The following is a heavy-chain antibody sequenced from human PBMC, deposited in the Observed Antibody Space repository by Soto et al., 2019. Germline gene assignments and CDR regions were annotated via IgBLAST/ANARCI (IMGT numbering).Heavy chain of an antibody. D-gene: IGHD2-15*01. V-gene: IGHV4-30-2*01. J-gene: IGHJ5*02. Sequence: QLQLQESGSGLVKPSQTLSLTCAVSGGSISSGGYSWSWIRQPPGKGLAWIGYIYHSGSTYYNPSRKRRVTISVDRSKNQFSLKLSSVTAADTAVYYCAREVSDCSGGSCYNWFDPWGQGTLVTVSS. CDR2: IYHSGST. CDR1: GGSISSGGYS. CDR3: AREVSDCSGGSCYNWFDP.